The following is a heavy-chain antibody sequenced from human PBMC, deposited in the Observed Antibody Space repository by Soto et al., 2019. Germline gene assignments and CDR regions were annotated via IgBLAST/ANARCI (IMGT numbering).Heavy chain of an antibody. Sequence: GGSLRLSCAASGFTFSTYSMNWVRQAPGKGLEWVSSISSSSTIYYADSVKGRFTISRDNVQNSLYLQMHSLRAEDTAVYYCARERGSGWTFDYWGQGPLVTVS. D-gene: IGHD6-19*01. CDR2: ISSSSTI. CDR1: GFTFSTYS. J-gene: IGHJ4*02. CDR3: ARERGSGWTFDY. V-gene: IGHV3-48*01.